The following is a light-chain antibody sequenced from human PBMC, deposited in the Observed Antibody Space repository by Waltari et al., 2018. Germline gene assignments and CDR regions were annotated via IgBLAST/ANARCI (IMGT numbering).Light chain of an antibody. CDR2: EVS. Sequence: SALTQPASVSGSPGQSITISCSGTDSDVGAYDFVSCYQQHPGKAPHLIIYEVSNRPSGISNLFSASKSGNTASLTISGLQAEDEADYYCSSYTTSSAPGVFGTGTRVTVL. V-gene: IGLV2-14*01. CDR1: DSDVGAYDF. J-gene: IGLJ1*01. CDR3: SSYTTSSAPGV.